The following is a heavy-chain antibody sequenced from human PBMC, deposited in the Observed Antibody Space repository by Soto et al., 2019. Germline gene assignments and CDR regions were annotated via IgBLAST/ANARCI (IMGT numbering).Heavy chain of an antibody. J-gene: IGHJ6*02. CDR1: GFTFSSYS. Sequence: EVQLVESGGGLVKPGGSLRLSCAASGFTFSSYSMNWVRQAPGKGLEWVSSISSSSSYIYYADSVKGRFTISRDNAKNSLYLQRNSLRAEDTAVYYCARDETWRYDYYYYGMDVWGQGTTVTVSS. V-gene: IGHV3-21*01. CDR3: ARDETWRYDYYYYGMDV. D-gene: IGHD3-9*01. CDR2: ISSSSSYI.